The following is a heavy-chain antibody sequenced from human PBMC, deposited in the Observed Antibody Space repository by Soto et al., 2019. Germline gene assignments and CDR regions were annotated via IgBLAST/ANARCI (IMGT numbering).Heavy chain of an antibody. J-gene: IGHJ6*02. CDR3: AREERQLWLKYGMDV. V-gene: IGHV3-74*01. D-gene: IGHD5-18*01. CDR2: INSDGSST. CDR1: GFTFSSYW. Sequence: GGSLRLSCAASGFTFSSYWMHWVRQAPGKGLVWVSRINSDGSSTSYADSVKGRFTISRDNAKNTLYLQMNSLRAEDTAVYYCAREERQLWLKYGMDVWGQGITVTVSS.